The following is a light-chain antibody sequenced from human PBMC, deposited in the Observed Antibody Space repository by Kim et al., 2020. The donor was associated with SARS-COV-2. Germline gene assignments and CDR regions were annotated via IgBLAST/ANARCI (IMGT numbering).Light chain of an antibody. V-gene: IGKV4-1*01. CDR2: LAS. J-gene: IGKJ1*01. CDR1: QSVLYSSNNKNY. CDR3: QQYYTTPRT. Sequence: DIVMTQSPDSLAVSLGARATINCKASQSVLYSSNNKNYLAWYQQKVGQPPKLLISLASTRDSGVPDRFSGSGSGTDFTLTISSLQAADVAVYYCQQYYTTPRTFGQRANVDIK.